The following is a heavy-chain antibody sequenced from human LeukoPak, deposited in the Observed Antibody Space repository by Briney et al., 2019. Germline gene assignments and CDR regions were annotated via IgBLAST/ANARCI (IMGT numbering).Heavy chain of an antibody. D-gene: IGHD2-8*01. CDR3: AKEGSDCTNGICRYFDY. Sequence: PGGSLRLSCAASGFTFDNNAMHWVRQAPGKGLEWVSSINWKSDNMDYADSVKGRFTISRDNARNPLYLQMNSLRVEDTALYYCAKEGSDCTNGICRYFDYWGQGTLVTVSS. J-gene: IGHJ4*02. V-gene: IGHV3-9*01. CDR2: INWKSDNM. CDR1: GFTFDNNA.